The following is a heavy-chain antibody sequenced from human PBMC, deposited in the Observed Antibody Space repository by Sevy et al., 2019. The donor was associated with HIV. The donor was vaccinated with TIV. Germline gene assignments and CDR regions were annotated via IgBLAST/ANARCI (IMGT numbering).Heavy chain of an antibody. CDR3: ARDGGYSIKWYPRY. D-gene: IGHD1-26*01. V-gene: IGHV3-30-3*01. Sequence: GGSLRLSCAASGFAFSTHAMHWVRQAPGKGLEWVAVISYEGTGTFYAASVEGRFTISRDNSKNMLSLQINSLKPEDTAVYYCARDGGYSIKWYPRYWGHGTLVTVSS. J-gene: IGHJ4*01. CDR1: GFAFSTHA. CDR2: ISYEGTGT.